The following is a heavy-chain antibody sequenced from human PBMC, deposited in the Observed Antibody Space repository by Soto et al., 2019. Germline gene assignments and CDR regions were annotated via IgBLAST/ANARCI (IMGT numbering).Heavy chain of an antibody. J-gene: IGHJ3*02. CDR2: IIPIFGTA. CDR3: ARVASIAVALAAFDI. CDR1: GYTFTSYG. D-gene: IGHD6-19*01. V-gene: IGHV1-69*06. Sequence: ASVKVSCKASGYTFTSYGISWVRQAPGQGLEWMGGIIPIFGTANYAQKFQGRVTITADKSTSTAYMELSSLRSEDTAVYYCARVASIAVALAAFDIWGQGTMVTVSS.